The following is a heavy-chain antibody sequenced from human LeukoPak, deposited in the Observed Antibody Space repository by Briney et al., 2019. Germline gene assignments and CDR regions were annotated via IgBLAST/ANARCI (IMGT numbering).Heavy chain of an antibody. CDR1: GGSFSGYY. CDR3: ARRTIYYYFDY. Sequence: SETLSLTCAVYGGSFSGYYWSWIRQPPGEGLEWIGEINHSGSTNYNPSLKSRVTISVDTSKNQFSLKLSSVTAADTAVYYCARRTIYYYFDYWGQGTLVTVSS. CDR2: INHSGST. D-gene: IGHD2-2*02. V-gene: IGHV4-34*01. J-gene: IGHJ4*02.